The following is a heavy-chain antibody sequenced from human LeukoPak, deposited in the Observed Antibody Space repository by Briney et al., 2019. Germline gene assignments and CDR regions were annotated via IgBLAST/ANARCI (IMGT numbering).Heavy chain of an antibody. J-gene: IGHJ4*02. Sequence: GGSLRLSCAASGFTFSSYWMSWVRQAPGKGLEWVANMNGDASEKYYADSVKGRFTISRDNAKNSLYLQMNSLRAEDTAVYYCAKSWIQLWPADYWGQGTLVTVSS. D-gene: IGHD5-18*01. V-gene: IGHV3-7*01. CDR2: MNGDASEK. CDR1: GFTFSSYW. CDR3: AKSWIQLWPADY.